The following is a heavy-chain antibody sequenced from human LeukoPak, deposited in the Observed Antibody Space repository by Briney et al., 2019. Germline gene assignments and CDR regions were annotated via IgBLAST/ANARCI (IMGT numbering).Heavy chain of an antibody. D-gene: IGHD1-26*01. CDR3: ARIGGSYPDC. CDR2: INTDGRST. J-gene: IGHJ4*03. V-gene: IGHV3-74*01. CDR1: GFTFTNYW. Sequence: GGSLRLSCSVSGFTFTNYWMHWVRQVPGKGLVWVSRINTDGRSTSYADSVKGRFTISRDNAKNTLYLQMNSLRAEDTAVYYCARIGGSYPDCWGQGTLVAVSS.